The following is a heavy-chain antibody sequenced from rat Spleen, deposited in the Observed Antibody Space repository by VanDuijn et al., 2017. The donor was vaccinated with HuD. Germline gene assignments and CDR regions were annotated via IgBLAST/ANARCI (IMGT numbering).Heavy chain of an antibody. J-gene: IGHJ2*01. D-gene: IGHD1-9*01. V-gene: IGHV5-29*01. Sequence: EVQLVESGGGLVQPGRSLKLSCAASGFTFNNYGMSWVRQAPTKGLEWVATITNTGGSTYYPDSVKGRFTISRDNAKSTLYLQMDSLRSEDTATYYCARRHYGYTDYFDYWGQGVMVTVSS. CDR3: ARRHYGYTDYFDY. CDR1: GFTFNNYG. CDR2: ITNTGGST.